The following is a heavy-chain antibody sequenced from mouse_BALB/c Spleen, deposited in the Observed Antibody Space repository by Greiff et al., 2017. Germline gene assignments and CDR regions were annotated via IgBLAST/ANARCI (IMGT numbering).Heavy chain of an antibody. V-gene: IGHV7-3*02. CDR2: IRNKANGYTT. CDR3: ARFYYYMDY. Sequence: EVKVVESGGGLVQPGGSLRLSCATSGFTFTDYYMSWVRQPPGKALEWLGFIRNKANGYTTEYSASVKGRFTISRDNSQSILYLQMNTLRAEDSATYYCARFYYYMDYWGQGTSVTVSS. J-gene: IGHJ4*01. CDR1: GFTFTDYY. D-gene: IGHD1-1*01.